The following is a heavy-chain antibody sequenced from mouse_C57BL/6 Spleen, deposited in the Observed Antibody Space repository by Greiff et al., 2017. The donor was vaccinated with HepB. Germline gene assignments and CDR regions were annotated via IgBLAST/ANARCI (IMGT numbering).Heavy chain of an antibody. CDR1: GFTFSSYA. Sequence: EVMLVESGGGLVKPGGSLKLSCAASGFTFSSYAMSWVRQTPEKRLEWVATISDGGSYTYYPDNVKGRFTISRDNAKNNLYLQMSHLKSEDTAMYYCARWLLSYYAMDDWGQGTSVTVSS. CDR3: ARWLLSYYAMDD. V-gene: IGHV5-4*03. D-gene: IGHD2-3*01. CDR2: ISDGGSYT. J-gene: IGHJ4*01.